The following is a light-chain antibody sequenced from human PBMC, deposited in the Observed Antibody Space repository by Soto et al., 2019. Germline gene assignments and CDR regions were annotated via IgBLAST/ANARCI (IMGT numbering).Light chain of an antibody. CDR1: QSVSTSF. CDR2: GAF. Sequence: EVVLTQSPGTLSLSPGEGATLSCRASQSVSTSFLAWYQQKPGQAPRLLIYGAFSRATGIPDRFSGSGSGTDFTLTISSLEPEDFAVYYCQQRSNWPPITFGQGTRLEIK. V-gene: IGKV3D-20*02. CDR3: QQRSNWPPIT. J-gene: IGKJ5*01.